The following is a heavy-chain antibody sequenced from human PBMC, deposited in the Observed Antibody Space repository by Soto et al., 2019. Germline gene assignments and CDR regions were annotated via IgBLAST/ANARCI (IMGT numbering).Heavy chain of an antibody. CDR1: GFTFSSYA. CDR2: ISSSSSYI. V-gene: IGHV3-21*01. Sequence: GGSLRLSCAASGFTFSSYAMSWVRQAPGKGLEWVSSISSSSSYIYYADSVKGRFTISRDNAKNSLYLQMNSLRAEDTAVYYCARPPYYYDSSGYLGYWGQGTLVTVSS. D-gene: IGHD3-22*01. J-gene: IGHJ4*02. CDR3: ARPPYYYDSSGYLGY.